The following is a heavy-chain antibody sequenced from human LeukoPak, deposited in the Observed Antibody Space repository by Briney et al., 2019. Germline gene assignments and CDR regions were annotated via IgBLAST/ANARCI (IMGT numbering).Heavy chain of an antibody. D-gene: IGHD4-17*01. CDR3: ATTTVTSGNRVDY. CDR2: ISGSGGST. J-gene: IGHJ4*02. V-gene: IGHV3-23*01. Sequence: PGGSLRLSRAASGFTFSNFGMSWVRQAPGKGLEWVSAISGSGGSTYYADSVKGRFTISRDNSKNTLYLQMNSLRAEDTAVYYCATTTVTSGNRVDYWGQGTLVTVSS. CDR1: GFTFSNFG.